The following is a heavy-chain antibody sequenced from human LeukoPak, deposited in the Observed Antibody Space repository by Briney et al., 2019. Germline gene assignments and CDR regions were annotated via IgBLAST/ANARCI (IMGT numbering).Heavy chain of an antibody. D-gene: IGHD6-13*01. Sequence: GGSLRLSCAASGFTFSSYAMSWIRQAPGKGLEWVSAISGSGGSIYYADSVKGRFTISRDNSKNTLYLQMNSLRAEDTAVYCCARDSYSSSWFNDAFDIWGQGAMVTVSS. J-gene: IGHJ3*02. V-gene: IGHV3-23*01. CDR3: ARDSYSSSWFNDAFDI. CDR2: ISGSGGSI. CDR1: GFTFSSYA.